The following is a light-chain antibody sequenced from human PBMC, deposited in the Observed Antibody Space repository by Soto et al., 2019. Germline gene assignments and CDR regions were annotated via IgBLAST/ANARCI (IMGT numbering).Light chain of an antibody. Sequence: IQMTQSPSSLSASVGDRVTITFRASHGVRDDVGWYQQKPGKAPKLLIYSASTLQRGVPSRFSGSGSGTDFTLTISGLQPEDFAHYYGLPESNYPPSLGGGTKVEIK. CDR1: HGVRDD. CDR3: LPESNYPPS. J-gene: IGKJ4*01. V-gene: IGKV1-6*01. CDR2: SAS.